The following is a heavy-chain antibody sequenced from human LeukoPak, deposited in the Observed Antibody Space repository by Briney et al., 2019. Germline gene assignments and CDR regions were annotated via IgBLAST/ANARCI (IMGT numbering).Heavy chain of an antibody. CDR1: GSSLTELS. CDR3: AAGRPYSLLDY. J-gene: IGHJ4*02. CDR2: FDVIDGET. D-gene: IGHD5-18*01. Sequence: ASVKVSCTVSGSSLTELSLYWVRQAPGKGLEWMGGFDVIDGETFYAQKFQGRVTMTEDSSTDTAYMELSSLRSGDTALYYCAAGRPYSLLDYWGQGTLVIVSS. V-gene: IGHV1-24*01.